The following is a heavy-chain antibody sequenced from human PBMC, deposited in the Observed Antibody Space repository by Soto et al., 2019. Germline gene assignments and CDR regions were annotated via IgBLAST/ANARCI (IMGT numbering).Heavy chain of an antibody. D-gene: IGHD1-7*01. V-gene: IGHV5-51*01. J-gene: IGHJ5*01. CDR2: IYPGDSDT. CDR1: GYSLTSYW. CDR3: ARLSGTTFASTWFDS. Sequence: GESLKISCKGSGYSLTSYWIAWVRQMTGKGLEWMGIIYPGDSDTRYSPSFQGQVTMSADKSINTAYLQWSSLKASDTAMYYCARLSGTTFASTWFDSWGQGSQVTVSS.